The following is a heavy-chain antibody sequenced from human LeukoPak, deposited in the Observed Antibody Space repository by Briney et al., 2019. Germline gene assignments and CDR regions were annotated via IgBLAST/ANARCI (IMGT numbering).Heavy chain of an antibody. V-gene: IGHV4-34*01. CDR2: INHSGST. J-gene: IGHJ5*02. CDR1: GGSFSGYY. Sequence: SKTLSLTCAVYGGSFSGYYWSWIRQPPGKGLEWIGEINHSGSTNYNPSLKSRVTISVDTSKNQFSLKLSSVTAADTAVYYCARGAPAGYCSSTSCYRPGKSFDPWGQGTLVTVSS. CDR3: ARGAPAGYCSSTSCYRPGKSFDP. D-gene: IGHD2-2*02.